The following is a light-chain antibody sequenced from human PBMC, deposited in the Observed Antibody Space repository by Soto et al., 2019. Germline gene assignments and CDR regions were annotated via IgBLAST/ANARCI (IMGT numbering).Light chain of an antibody. V-gene: IGLV1-47*01. CDR1: SSNIGSNY. CDR3: AAWDDNLSGLV. J-gene: IGLJ2*01. CDR2: RAD. Sequence: QAVLTQPPSASGTPGQTVTISCSGGSSNIGSNYVYWYHQLPGAAPRLLMYRADQRPSGVPDRFSGSKSGTSASLAISGLRSEDEADYYCAAWDDNLSGLVFGGGTQLTVL.